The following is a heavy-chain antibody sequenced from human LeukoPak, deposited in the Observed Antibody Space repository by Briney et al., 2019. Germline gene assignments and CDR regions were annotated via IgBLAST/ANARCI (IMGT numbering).Heavy chain of an antibody. Sequence: ASVKVSCKASGYTFTSYGINWVRQAPGQGLEWMGWISAYNGNTNYAQKLQGRVTMTTDTSTSTAYMELRSLRSDDTAVYYCARVLRRSSSFCYLDYWGQGTLVTVSS. CDR3: ARVLRRSSSFCYLDY. CDR2: ISAYNGNT. D-gene: IGHD2-2*01. V-gene: IGHV1-18*01. J-gene: IGHJ4*02. CDR1: GYTFTSYG.